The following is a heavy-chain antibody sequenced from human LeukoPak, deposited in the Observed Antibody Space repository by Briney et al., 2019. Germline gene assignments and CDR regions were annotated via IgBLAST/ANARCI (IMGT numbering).Heavy chain of an antibody. CDR1: GGSISSYY. V-gene: IGHV4-4*07. D-gene: IGHD3-3*01. CDR3: ARAGSIWSGYYRFDP. J-gene: IGHJ5*02. CDR2: IYTSGST. Sequence: KPSETLSLTCTVSGGSISSYYWSWIRRPAGKGLEWIGRIYTSGSTNYNPSLKSRVTMSVDTSKNQFSLKLSSVTAVDTAVYYCARAGSIWSGYYRFDPWGQGTLVTVSS.